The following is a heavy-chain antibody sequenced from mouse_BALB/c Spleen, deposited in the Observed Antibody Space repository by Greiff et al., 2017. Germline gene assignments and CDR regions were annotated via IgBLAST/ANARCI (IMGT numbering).Heavy chain of an antibody. CDR1: GFSLTSYG. D-gene: IGHD1-1*01. CDR3: ARGNYGTPFAY. V-gene: IGHV2-9*02. Sequence: VQLKESGPGLVAPSQSLSITCTVSGFSLTSYGVHWVRQPPGKGLEWLGVIWAGGSTNYNSALMSRLSISKDNSKSQVFLKMNSLQTDDTAMYYCARGNYGTPFAYWGQGTLVTVSA. CDR2: IWAGGST. J-gene: IGHJ3*01.